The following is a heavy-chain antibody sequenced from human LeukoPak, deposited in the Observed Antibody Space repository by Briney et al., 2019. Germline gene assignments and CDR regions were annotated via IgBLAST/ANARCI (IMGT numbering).Heavy chain of an antibody. CDR2: INPNSGGT. V-gene: IGHV1-2*02. CDR1: GYSFTGNY. J-gene: IGHJ5*02. Sequence: GASVKVSCKASGYSFTGNYMHWVRQAPGQWLEWMGGINPNSGGTNSAQKFQGRVTMTRDTSISTAYMELSRLTSDDTAVYYCARGELVGLGATSAGWFDPWGQGTLVTVSS. D-gene: IGHD1-26*01. CDR3: ARGELVGLGATSAGWFDP.